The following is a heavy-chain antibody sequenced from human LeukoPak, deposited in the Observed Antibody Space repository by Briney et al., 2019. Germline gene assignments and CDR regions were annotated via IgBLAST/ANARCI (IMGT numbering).Heavy chain of an antibody. Sequence: EASVTVSCKASGYTFTNYYIHWVRQAPGQGLEWMGLINPSGGTTNCAQKFQGRVTMTRDMSTTTVYMHLSSLRSEDTAVYYCAREAVTIFGLVRTQTPKGPHRFDPWGQGTLVTVSS. CDR3: AREAVTIFGLVRTQTPKGPHRFDP. D-gene: IGHD3-3*01. J-gene: IGHJ5*02. V-gene: IGHV1-46*01. CDR2: INPSGGTT. CDR1: GYTFTNYY.